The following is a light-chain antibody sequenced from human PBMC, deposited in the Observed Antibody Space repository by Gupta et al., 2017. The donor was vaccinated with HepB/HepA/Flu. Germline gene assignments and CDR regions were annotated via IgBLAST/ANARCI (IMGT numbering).Light chain of an antibody. V-gene: IGLV10-54*04. CDR1: SNTVGKQG. CDR3: SEGDSDIRAWV. Sequence: AALSQPPHLSRHLRQTGPLTCPGNSNTVGKQGTIWLQQYQGHPPQLLSNRDNSRPSGTSERCSSSRSGNIASPIITGLQHEDEADDYCSEGDSDIRAWVFGGGTKVTVL. J-gene: IGLJ3*02. CDR2: RDN.